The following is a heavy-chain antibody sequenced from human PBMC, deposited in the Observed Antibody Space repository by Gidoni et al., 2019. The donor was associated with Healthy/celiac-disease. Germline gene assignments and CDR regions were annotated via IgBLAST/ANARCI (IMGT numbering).Heavy chain of an antibody. CDR3: ARVGSLTGYKYYYYYYGMDV. Sequence: EVQLVESGGGLVQPGGSLRLSCAAYGFTFSRYSMNWVRQAPGKGLDWVAYISSSSSTIYYADSVKGRFTISRYNGKNSLYLQMNSLRAEDTAVYYCARVGSLTGYKYYYYYYGMDVWGQGTTVTVSS. V-gene: IGHV3-48*01. CDR2: ISSSSSTI. J-gene: IGHJ6*02. D-gene: IGHD3-9*01. CDR1: GFTFSRYS.